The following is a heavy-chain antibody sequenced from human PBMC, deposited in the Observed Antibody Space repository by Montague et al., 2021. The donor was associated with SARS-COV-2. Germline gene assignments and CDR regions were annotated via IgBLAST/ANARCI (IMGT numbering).Heavy chain of an antibody. CDR2: INHSGST. Sequence: SETLSLTCAVYGGSLSNYYWSWIRQPPGKGLEWIGEINHSGSTNYNPSLKSRVTISVDTSKNQFSLKLRSVTAADTAVYYCSRVGYYGAGTSFDIDVWGQGTTVTVSS. CDR1: GGSLSNYY. J-gene: IGHJ6*02. V-gene: IGHV4-34*01. CDR3: SRVGYYGAGTSFDIDV. D-gene: IGHD3-10*01.